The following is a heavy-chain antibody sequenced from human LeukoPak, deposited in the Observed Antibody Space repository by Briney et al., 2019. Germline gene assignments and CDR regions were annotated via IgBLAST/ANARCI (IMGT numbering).Heavy chain of an antibody. V-gene: IGHV3-7*03. D-gene: IGHD3-10*01. Sequence: SGGSLCLSCAASGFTFSNYWMSWVRQAPGKGLEWVANIKQDRSEKYYVDSVKGRFTISRDNAKNSLYLQMNSLRAEDTAVYYCAKNHYYGVLGLFQNWGQGTLATVSS. CDR2: IKQDRSEK. CDR1: GFTFSNYW. CDR3: AKNHYYGVLGLFQN. J-gene: IGHJ1*01.